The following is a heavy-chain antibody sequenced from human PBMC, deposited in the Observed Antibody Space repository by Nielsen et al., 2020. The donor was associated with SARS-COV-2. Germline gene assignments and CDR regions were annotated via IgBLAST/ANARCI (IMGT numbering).Heavy chain of an antibody. J-gene: IGHJ6*02. D-gene: IGHD3-16*01. CDR2: ISYDGSNK. V-gene: IGHV3-30-3*01. Sequence: GESLKISCAASGFTFSSYAMHWVRQAPGKGLEWVAVISYDGSNKYYADSVKGRFTISRDNSKNTLYLQMNSLRAEDTAVYYCARRSPFGGDSDVWGQGTTVTVSS. CDR1: GFTFSSYA. CDR3: ARRSPFGGDSDV.